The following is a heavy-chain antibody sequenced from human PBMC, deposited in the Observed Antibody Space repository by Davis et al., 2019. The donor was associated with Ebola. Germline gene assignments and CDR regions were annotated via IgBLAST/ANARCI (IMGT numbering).Heavy chain of an antibody. J-gene: IGHJ4*02. D-gene: IGHD5-12*01. CDR3: AKDVGWLRLGLGY. Sequence: AGSLRLSCAASGFTFSSYAMSWVRQAPGKGLEWVSAISCSGGSTYYADSVKGRFTISRDNSKNTLYLQMNSLRAEDTAVYYCAKDVGWLRLGLGYWGQGTLVTVSS. CDR1: GFTFSSYA. V-gene: IGHV3-23*01. CDR2: ISCSGGST.